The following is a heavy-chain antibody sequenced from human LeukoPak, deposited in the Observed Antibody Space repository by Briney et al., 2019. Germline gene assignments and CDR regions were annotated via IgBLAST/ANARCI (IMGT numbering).Heavy chain of an antibody. J-gene: IGHJ4*02. CDR3: AKDLDSSSWFGHYFDY. Sequence: GGSLRLSCAASGFTFSSYAMSWVRQAPGKGLEWVSAISGSGGSTYYADSVKGRFTISRDNSKNTLYLQMNSLRAEDTAVYYCAKDLDSSSWFGHYFDYWGQGTLVTVSS. D-gene: IGHD6-13*01. CDR1: GFTFSSYA. CDR2: ISGSGGST. V-gene: IGHV3-23*01.